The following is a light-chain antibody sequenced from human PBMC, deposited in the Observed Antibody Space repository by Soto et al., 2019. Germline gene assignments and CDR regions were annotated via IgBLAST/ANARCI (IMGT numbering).Light chain of an antibody. J-gene: IGKJ2*01. CDR2: GAS. CDR1: QSVSSSY. Sequence: EIVLTQSPGTLSLSPGDRATLSCKASQSVSSSYLAWYQQKPGQAPRLIIYGASIRATGIPDRFSGSGSATDFTLTISSLQSEDFAVYYCQQYNNWPPYTFGQGTKLEIK. CDR3: QQYNNWPPYT. V-gene: IGKV3-20*01.